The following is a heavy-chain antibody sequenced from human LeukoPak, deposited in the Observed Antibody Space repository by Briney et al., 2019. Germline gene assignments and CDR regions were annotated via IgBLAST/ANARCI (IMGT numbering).Heavy chain of an antibody. Sequence: SVKVSCKASGGTFSSYAISWVRQAPGQGLEWMGGIIPIFGTANYAQKFQGRVTITADESTGTAYMELSSLRSEDTAVCYCARDKGSGSFYYYYGMDVWGKGTTVTVSS. J-gene: IGHJ6*04. V-gene: IGHV1-69*13. CDR3: ARDKGSGSFYYYYGMDV. D-gene: IGHD3-10*01. CDR1: GGTFSSYA. CDR2: IIPIFGTA.